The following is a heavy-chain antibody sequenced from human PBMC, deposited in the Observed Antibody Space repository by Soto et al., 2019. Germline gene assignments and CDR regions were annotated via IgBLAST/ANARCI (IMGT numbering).Heavy chain of an antibody. D-gene: IGHD3-10*01. CDR1: GGSFSGYY. Sequence: SETLSLTCAVYGGSFSGYYWSWIRQPPGKGLEWVGEINHSGSNNYNPCLKSRVTISVDTSKNQFYLKLSSVTAADTAVYYCAIRRSVQGFGSRNYYYCMDVWGKGTTVTVSS. J-gene: IGHJ6*03. CDR3: AIRRSVQGFGSRNYYYCMDV. V-gene: IGHV4-34*01. CDR2: INHSGSN.